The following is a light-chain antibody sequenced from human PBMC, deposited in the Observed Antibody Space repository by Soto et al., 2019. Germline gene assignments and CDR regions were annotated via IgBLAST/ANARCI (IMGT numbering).Light chain of an antibody. J-gene: IGKJ2*01. Sequence: DIQMTQSPYSLSASIGDRVTITCRASQSISSNLNWYQQKPGKAPKLLIYGASSLQSGVPSRFSGSGSGTDFTLIISSLQPEDFATYYCQQSYITPRTFGQGNKLEIK. CDR1: QSISSN. CDR2: GAS. CDR3: QQSYITPRT. V-gene: IGKV1-39*01.